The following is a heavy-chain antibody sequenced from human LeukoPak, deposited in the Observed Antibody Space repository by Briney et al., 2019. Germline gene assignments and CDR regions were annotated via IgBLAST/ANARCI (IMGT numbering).Heavy chain of an antibody. CDR1: GGTFSSYA. D-gene: IGHD6-13*01. V-gene: IGHV1-69*13. Sequence: ASVKVSCKASGGTFSSYAISWVRQAPGQGLEWMGGIIPIFGTANYAQKFQGRVTITADESTSTAYMELSSLRSEDTAVHYCARERPAAGTSYYYSGMDVGGKGTTVTVSS. CDR3: ARERPAAGTSYYYSGMDV. CDR2: IIPIFGTA. J-gene: IGHJ6*04.